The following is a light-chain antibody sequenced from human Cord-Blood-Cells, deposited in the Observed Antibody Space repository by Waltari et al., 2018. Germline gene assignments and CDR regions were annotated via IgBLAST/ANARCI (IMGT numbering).Light chain of an antibody. V-gene: IGKV4-1*01. Sequence: DIVMTQSPDSLAVSLGERATINCKSSQSVLYSSNNKNYLAWYQQKPGQPPKLLIYWASTRESGVPDRSSGSGSGTDFTLTISSLQAEDVAVYYCQQYYSTLPITFGQGTRLEIK. CDR2: WAS. J-gene: IGKJ5*01. CDR1: QSVLYSSNNKNY. CDR3: QQYYSTLPIT.